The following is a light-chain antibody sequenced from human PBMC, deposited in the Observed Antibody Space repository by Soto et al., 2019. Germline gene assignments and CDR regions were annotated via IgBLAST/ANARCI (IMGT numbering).Light chain of an antibody. V-gene: IGKV1-5*01. CDR3: LQYNNFPWT. CDR2: AAS. Sequence: DIQMTQSPSTLPASVGDPVPVTCRASQSVSSWLAWYQQKPGEAPKLLIFAASNLHSGVPSRFSGSGSVTDFTLAITGLQPEDFATYYCLQYNNFPWTFGQGTHVDIK. CDR1: QSVSSW. J-gene: IGKJ1*01.